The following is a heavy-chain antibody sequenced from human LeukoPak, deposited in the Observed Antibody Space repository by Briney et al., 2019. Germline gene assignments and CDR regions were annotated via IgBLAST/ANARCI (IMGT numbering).Heavy chain of an antibody. D-gene: IGHD5-18*01. CDR2: ISSSGSTI. Sequence: GESLRLSCAASGFTFSSYEMNWVRQAPGKGLEWVSYISSSGSTIYYADSVKGRFTISRDNAKNSLYLQMNSLRAEDTAVYYCARAERATAMATPTFDYWGQGTLVTVSS. V-gene: IGHV3-48*03. J-gene: IGHJ4*02. CDR1: GFTFSSYE. CDR3: ARAERATAMATPTFDY.